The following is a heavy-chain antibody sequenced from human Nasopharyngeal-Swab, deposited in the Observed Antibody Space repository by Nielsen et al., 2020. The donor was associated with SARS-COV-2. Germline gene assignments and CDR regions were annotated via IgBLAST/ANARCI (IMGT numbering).Heavy chain of an antibody. CDR3: ARDGLEYDFWSAYFMDV. J-gene: IGHJ6*02. CDR2: ISGSGSYV. D-gene: IGHD3-3*01. V-gene: IGHV3-21*01. Sequence: GGSLRLSCAGSGFTFNTYSMIWVRQVPGEGLEWVSSISGSGSYVYYADSVKGRFTISKDSAKNSLYLQMNSLRAEDTAVYYCARDGLEYDFWSAYFMDVWGQGTTVTVSS. CDR1: GFTFNTYS.